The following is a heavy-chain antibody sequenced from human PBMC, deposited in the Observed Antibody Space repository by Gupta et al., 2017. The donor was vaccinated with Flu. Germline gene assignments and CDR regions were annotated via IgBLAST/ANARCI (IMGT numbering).Heavy chain of an antibody. CDR3: ARDRKGSDYYYYYMDV. Sequence: QVQLQESGPGLVKPSETLSLTCTVSGGSISSYYWSWIRQPPGKGLEWIGYIYYSGSTNYNPSLKSRVTISVDTSKNQFSLKLSSVTAADTAVYYWARDRKGSDYYYYYMDVWGKGTTVTVSS. J-gene: IGHJ6*03. CDR2: IYYSGST. CDR1: GGSISSYY. V-gene: IGHV4-59*01.